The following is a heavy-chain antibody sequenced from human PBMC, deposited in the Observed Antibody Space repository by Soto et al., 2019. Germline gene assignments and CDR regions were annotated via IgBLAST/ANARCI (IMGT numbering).Heavy chain of an antibody. CDR2: IYSGGST. Sequence: EVQLVESGGGLVQPGGSLRLSCAASGFTVSSNYMSWVRQAPGKGLEWVSVIYSGGSTYYADSVKGRFTISRDNSKNTLYLQMNSLRAEDTAVYYCARGNYYDSSGYYPWYYYGMDVWGQGTTVTVSS. CDR3: ARGNYYDSSGYYPWYYYGMDV. D-gene: IGHD3-22*01. CDR1: GFTVSSNY. J-gene: IGHJ6*02. V-gene: IGHV3-66*01.